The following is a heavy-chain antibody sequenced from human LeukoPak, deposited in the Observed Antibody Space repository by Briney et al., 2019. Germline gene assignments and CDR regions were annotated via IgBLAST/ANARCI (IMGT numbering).Heavy chain of an antibody. CDR3: ARDQEGFDY. V-gene: IGHV1-46*01. Sequence: ASVKVSCKASGYTFTSNYIHWVRQAPGQGLEWMGMIYPRDGSTSYAQKFQGRVTVTKDTSTSTVHMELSGLRSEDTAVYYCARDQEGFDYWGQGTLVTASS. CDR2: IYPRDGST. J-gene: IGHJ4*02. CDR1: GYTFTSNY.